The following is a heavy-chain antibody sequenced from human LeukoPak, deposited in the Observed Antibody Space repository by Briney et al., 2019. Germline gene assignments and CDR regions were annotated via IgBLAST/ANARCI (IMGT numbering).Heavy chain of an antibody. J-gene: IGHJ3*02. CDR1: GFIFTNYW. V-gene: IGHV3-7*03. CDR3: ARDDFWSGYRAFDI. D-gene: IGHD3-3*01. CDR2: IKKDGSER. Sequence: GGSLRLSCAASGFIFTNYWITWVRQTPGKGLQWVANIKKDGSERYYIDSVKGRFTISRDNAKNSLYLQMNSLRAEDTALYYCARDDFWSGYRAFDIWGQGTMVTVSS.